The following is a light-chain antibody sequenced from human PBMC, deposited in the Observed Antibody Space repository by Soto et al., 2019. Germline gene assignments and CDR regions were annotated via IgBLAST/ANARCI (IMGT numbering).Light chain of an antibody. V-gene: IGKV3-20*01. Sequence: VMNQSPGTVSVSLGESATLSCRASQSVDGYLAWYQQRPGQPPRLLIYDASTRATATPERFSGSGSGTDFTLTISRLEPEDFAVYYCHQYDSIVQTFGQGTKVDIK. CDR2: DAS. CDR1: QSVDGY. J-gene: IGKJ1*01. CDR3: HQYDSIVQT.